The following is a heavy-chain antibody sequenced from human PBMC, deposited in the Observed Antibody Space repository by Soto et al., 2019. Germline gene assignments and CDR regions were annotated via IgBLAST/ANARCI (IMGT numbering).Heavy chain of an antibody. CDR3: ARDNNIGETRLGLCDY. CDR2: IWYDGSNK. V-gene: IGHV3-33*01. CDR1: GFTFSSYG. Sequence: QVQLVESGGGVVQPGRSLTLSCAASGFTFSSYGMHWVRQAPGKGLEWVAVIWYDGSNKYYADSVKGRFTISRDNSKNTLYLQMNSMRADDTAVYYCARDNNIGETRLGLCDYWGQGTLVTVSS. J-gene: IGHJ4*02. D-gene: IGHD2-15*01.